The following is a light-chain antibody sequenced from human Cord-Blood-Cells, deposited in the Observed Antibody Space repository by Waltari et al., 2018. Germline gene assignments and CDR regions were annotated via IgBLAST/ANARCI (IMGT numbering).Light chain of an antibody. CDR3: GTWDSSLSAGV. J-gene: IGLJ3*02. V-gene: IGLV1-51*02. CDR1: SSNIGNNY. CDR2: ENN. Sequence: QSVLTQPPSVSAAPGQKVTISCSGSSSNIGNNYVSWYQQPPGTAPQLLIYENNKRPSGIPDRFSGSKSGSSATLGITGLQTGDEADYYCGTWDSSLSAGVFGGGTKLTVL.